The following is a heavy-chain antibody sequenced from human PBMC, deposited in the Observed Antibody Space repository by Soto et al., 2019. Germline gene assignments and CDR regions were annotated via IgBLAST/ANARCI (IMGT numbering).Heavy chain of an antibody. CDR3: ARHPGASFDY. J-gene: IGHJ4*02. D-gene: IGHD7-27*01. Sequence: ETLSLTCTVSGGSISSYYWSWLRQSPGKRLEWIGYIHYSGITKYNPSLKSRVTISLDTSRNQFSLKLSSVTAADSAVYYCARHPGASFDYWGQGTLVTVSS. CDR1: GGSISSYY. CDR2: IHYSGIT. V-gene: IGHV4-59*01.